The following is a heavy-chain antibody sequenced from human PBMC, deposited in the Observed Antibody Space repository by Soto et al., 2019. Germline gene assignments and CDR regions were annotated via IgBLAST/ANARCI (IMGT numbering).Heavy chain of an antibody. V-gene: IGHV3-74*01. J-gene: IGHJ4*02. CDR1: GFTFSSFW. Sequence: GSLRLSCAASGFTFSSFWMFWVRQAPGKGLAWVSRINRDGSSTTYADPVKGRFTISRDNAKNTLYLQMNSLRAEDTAVYYCARDRSYSPDYWGQGTLVTVSS. CDR3: ARDRSYSPDY. D-gene: IGHD5-18*01. CDR2: INRDGSST.